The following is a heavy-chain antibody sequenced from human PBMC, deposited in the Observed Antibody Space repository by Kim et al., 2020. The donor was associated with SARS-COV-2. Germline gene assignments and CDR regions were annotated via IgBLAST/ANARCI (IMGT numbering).Heavy chain of an antibody. CDR1: GFTFSSYS. CDR2: ISSSSSYI. J-gene: IGHJ4*02. CDR3: ALTGFGESSLDY. V-gene: IGHV3-21*01. Sequence: GGSLRLSCAASGFTFSSYSMNWVRQAPGKGLEWVSSISSSSSYIYYADSVKGRFTISRDNAKNSLYLQMNSLRAEDTAVYYCALTGFGESSLDYWGQGTLVTVSS. D-gene: IGHD3-10*01.